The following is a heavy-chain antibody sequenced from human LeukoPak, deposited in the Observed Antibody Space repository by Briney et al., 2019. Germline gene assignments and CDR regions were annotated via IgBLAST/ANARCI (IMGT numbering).Heavy chain of an antibody. J-gene: IGHJ4*02. CDR1: GFTFSNYG. D-gene: IGHD2-2*02. CDR2: ITATSSST. V-gene: IGHV3-21*01. Sequence: GGSLRLSCAASGFTFSNYGMSWVRQAPGKGLEWVSAITATSSSTHDADSVKGRFTISRDNAKNSLYLQMNSLRAEDTAVYYCAKDRSGMAYHFDFWGQGTLVIVSS. CDR3: AKDRSGMAYHFDF.